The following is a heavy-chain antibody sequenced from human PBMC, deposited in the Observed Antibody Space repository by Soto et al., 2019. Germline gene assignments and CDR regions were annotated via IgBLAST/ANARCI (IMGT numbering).Heavy chain of an antibody. D-gene: IGHD6-13*01. CDR2: TSHDGVT. CDR3: ARPAQYTNTWYSFDY. Sequence: SETLSLTCAVSSGSIDNVYWLSWVRQSPGKGLEWIGETSHDGVTNYNPSLEGRVTISIDKSKNQFYLDLNSVTAADTAVYYCARPAQYTNTWYSFDYWGQGTLVTVSS. J-gene: IGHJ4*02. V-gene: IGHV4-4*02. CDR1: SGSIDNVYW.